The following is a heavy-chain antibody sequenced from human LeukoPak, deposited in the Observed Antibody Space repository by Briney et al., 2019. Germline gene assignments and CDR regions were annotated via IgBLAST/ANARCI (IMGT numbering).Heavy chain of an antibody. J-gene: IGHJ5*02. V-gene: IGHV4-61*02. CDR1: GGSISSGSYY. D-gene: IGHD3-9*01. Sequence: SETLSLTCTVSGGSISSGSYYWSWIRQPAGKGLEWIGRTYTSGSTNYNPSLKSRVTISVDTSKNQFSLKLSSVTAADTAVYYCARVGDGVLRYFDWSWVWFDPWGQGTLVTVSS. CDR3: ARVGDGVLRYFDWSWVWFDP. CDR2: TYTSGST.